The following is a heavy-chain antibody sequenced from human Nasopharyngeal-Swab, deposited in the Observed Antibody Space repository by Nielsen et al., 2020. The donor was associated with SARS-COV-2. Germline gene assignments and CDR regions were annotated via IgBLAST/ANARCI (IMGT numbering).Heavy chain of an antibody. Sequence: WIRQPPGKGLEWIGYIYYSGSTNYNPSLKSRVTISVDTSKNQFSLKLSSVTAADTAVYYCARDLGEYDILTGYCHYYYYMDVWGKGTTVTVSS. D-gene: IGHD3-9*01. J-gene: IGHJ6*03. V-gene: IGHV4-59*01. CDR2: IYYSGST. CDR3: ARDLGEYDILTGYCHYYYYMDV.